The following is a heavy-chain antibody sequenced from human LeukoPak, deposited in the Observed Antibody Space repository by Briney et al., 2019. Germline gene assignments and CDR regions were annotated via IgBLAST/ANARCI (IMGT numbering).Heavy chain of an antibody. CDR2: IYSGGST. CDR1: GFTVSSNY. D-gene: IGHD3-22*01. J-gene: IGHJ4*02. Sequence: GGSLRLSCAASGFTVSSNYMSWVRQAPGKGLEWVSVIYSGGSTYYADSVKGRFTISRDNSKNTLYLQMNSPRAEDTAVYYCARDEVYYDSSGYYYGYFDYWGQGTLVTVSS. CDR3: ARDEVYYDSSGYYYGYFDY. V-gene: IGHV3-53*01.